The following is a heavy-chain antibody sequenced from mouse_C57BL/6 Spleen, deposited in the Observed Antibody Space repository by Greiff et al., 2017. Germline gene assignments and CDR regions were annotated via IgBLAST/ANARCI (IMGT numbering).Heavy chain of an antibody. CDR1: GYTFTDYN. J-gene: IGHJ3*01. D-gene: IGHD2-4*01. V-gene: IGHV1-22*01. Sequence: VQLQQSGPELVKPGASVKMSCKASGYTFTDYNMHWVKQSHGKSLEWIGYINPNNGGTSYNQKFKGKATLTVNKSSSTAYMELRSLTSEDSAVYYCARSYYDYDVPAYWGQGTLVTVSA. CDR3: ARSYYDYDVPAY. CDR2: INPNNGGT.